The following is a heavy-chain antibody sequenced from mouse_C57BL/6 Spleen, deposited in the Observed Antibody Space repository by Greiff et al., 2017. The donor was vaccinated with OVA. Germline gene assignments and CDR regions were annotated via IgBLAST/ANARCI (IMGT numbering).Heavy chain of an antibody. V-gene: IGHV1-82*01. CDR3: ASGAAQATEWFAY. D-gene: IGHD3-2*02. Sequence: VQLQESGPELVKPGASVKISCKASGYAFSSSWMNWVKQRPGKGLEWIGRIYPGDGDTNYNGKFKGKATLTADKSSSTAYMQLSSLTSEDSAVYFCASGAAQATEWFAYWGQGTLVTVSA. CDR1: GYAFSSSW. CDR2: IYPGDGDT. J-gene: IGHJ3*01.